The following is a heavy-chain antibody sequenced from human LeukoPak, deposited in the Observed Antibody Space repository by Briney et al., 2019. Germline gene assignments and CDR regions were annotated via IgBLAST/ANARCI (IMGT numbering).Heavy chain of an antibody. CDR1: GFTFNNYA. Sequence: GRSLRLSCAASGFTFNNYAMHWVRQAPGEGLEWAALISSDESNKYYADSVKGRFTISRDNSMNTLYLQMNSLRADDTAVYYCATDYSYGSGSYYNRFDNWGQGTLVTVSS. D-gene: IGHD3-10*01. J-gene: IGHJ4*02. V-gene: IGHV3-30*03. CDR3: ATDYSYGSGSYYNRFDN. CDR2: ISSDESNK.